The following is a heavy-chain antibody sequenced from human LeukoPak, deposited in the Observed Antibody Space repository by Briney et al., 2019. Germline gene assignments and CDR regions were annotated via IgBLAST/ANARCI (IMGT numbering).Heavy chain of an antibody. V-gene: IGHV3-53*01. CDR2: IFSGGNT. CDR1: RFTVSTIY. J-gene: IGHJ6*02. D-gene: IGHD3-22*01. Sequence: GGSLRLSCAASRFTVSTIYMTWVRQAPGKGLEWVSVIFSGGNTYYADSVQGRFTISRDNSKNMLYLQMNGLRADDTALYYCVKSSRVVVIANHYYYYGMDVWGQGTTVTVSS. CDR3: VKSSRVVVIANHYYYYGMDV.